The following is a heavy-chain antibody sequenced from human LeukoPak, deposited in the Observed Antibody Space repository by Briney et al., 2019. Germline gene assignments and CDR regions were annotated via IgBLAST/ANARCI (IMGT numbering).Heavy chain of an antibody. CDR3: ARISGSYSGLDY. CDR1: GYTFTGYY. J-gene: IGHJ4*02. D-gene: IGHD1-26*01. Sequence: GASVKVSCKASGYTFTGYYMHWVRQAPGQGLEWMGWINPSGGSTSYAQKFQGRVTMTRDMSTSTVYMELSSLRSEDTAVYYCARISGSYSGLDYWGQGTLVTVSS. CDR2: INPSGGST. V-gene: IGHV1-46*01.